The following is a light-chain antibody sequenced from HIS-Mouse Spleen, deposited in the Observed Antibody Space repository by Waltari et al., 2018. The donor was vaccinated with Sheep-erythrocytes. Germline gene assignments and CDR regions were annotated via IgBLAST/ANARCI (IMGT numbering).Light chain of an antibody. CDR3: CSYAGSSTWV. CDR1: SSDVGSYIL. CDR2: EGS. Sequence: QSALTQPASVSGSPGQSITISCTGTSSDVGSYILVPWYQQHPGKAPKLMIYEGSKRPSGVSNRFSGSKSGNTASLTISGLQAEDEADYYCCSYAGSSTWVFGGGTKLTVL. J-gene: IGLJ3*02. V-gene: IGLV2-23*01.